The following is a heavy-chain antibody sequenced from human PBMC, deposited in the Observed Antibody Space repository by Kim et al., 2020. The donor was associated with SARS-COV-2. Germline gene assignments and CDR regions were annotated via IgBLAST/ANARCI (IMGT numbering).Heavy chain of an antibody. Sequence: GGSLRLSCTASGFTLGDYAMSWVRQAPGKGLEWVGFIRSKAYGGSTEYAASVKCRFTISRDDYKSIAYLQMNSLKTEDTAVYYCTRAGSDAKNYYYYMDVWGKGTTVTVSS. CDR3: TRAGSDAKNYYYYMDV. V-gene: IGHV3-49*04. J-gene: IGHJ6*03. CDR1: GFTLGDYA. D-gene: IGHD2-2*01. CDR2: IRSKAYGGST.